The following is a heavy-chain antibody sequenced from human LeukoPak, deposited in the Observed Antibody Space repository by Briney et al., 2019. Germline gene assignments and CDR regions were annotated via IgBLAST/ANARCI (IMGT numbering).Heavy chain of an antibody. D-gene: IGHD6-13*01. V-gene: IGHV4-4*02. Sequence: TSGTLSLTCAVSGGSISSSNWWSWVRQPPGKGLEWIGEIYHSGSTNYNPSLKSRVTISVDKSKNQFSLKLSSVTAADTAVYYCARRDSSWYLNWFDPWGQGTLVTVSS. J-gene: IGHJ5*02. CDR1: GGSISSSNW. CDR2: IYHSGST. CDR3: ARRDSSWYLNWFDP.